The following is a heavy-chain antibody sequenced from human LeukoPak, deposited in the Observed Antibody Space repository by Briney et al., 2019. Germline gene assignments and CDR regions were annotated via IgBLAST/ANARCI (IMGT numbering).Heavy chain of an antibody. D-gene: IGHD6-19*01. CDR1: GFTFSSYW. CDR3: ARGSVAGTGYFDY. J-gene: IGHJ4*02. CDR2: INSDGSST. V-gene: IGHV3-74*01. Sequence: GGSLRLSCAASGFTFSSYWMHWVRQAPGKGLVWVSRINSDGSSTSYADSVKGRFTISRDNAKNTLYLQVNSLRAEDTAVYYCARGSVAGTGYFDYWGQGTLVTVSS.